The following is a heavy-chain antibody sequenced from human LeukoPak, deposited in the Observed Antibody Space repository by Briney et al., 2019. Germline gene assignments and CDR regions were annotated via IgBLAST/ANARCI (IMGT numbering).Heavy chain of an antibody. CDR2: INHSGST. CDR3: ARGFNDILTGYYYFDY. V-gene: IGHV4-34*01. J-gene: IGHJ4*02. D-gene: IGHD3-9*01. CDR1: GGSFSGYY. Sequence: PSGTLSLTCAVYGGSFSGYYWSWIRQPPGKGLEWIGEINHSGSTNYNPSLKSRVTISVDTSKNQFSLKLSSVTAADTAVYYCARGFNDILTGYYYFDYWGQGTLVTVSS.